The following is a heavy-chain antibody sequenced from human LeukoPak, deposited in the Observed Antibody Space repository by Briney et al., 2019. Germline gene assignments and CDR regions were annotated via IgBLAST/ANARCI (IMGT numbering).Heavy chain of an antibody. V-gene: IGHV3-21*01. CDR1: GFTFSSYS. CDR2: ISSSSSYI. J-gene: IGHJ6*03. CDR3: ATPHSSSRKYYYYYMDV. D-gene: IGHD6-13*01. Sequence: GGSLRLSCAASGFTFSSYSMNWVRQAPGKGLEWVSSISSSSSYIYYADSVKGRFTISRDNAKNSLYLQMNSLRAEDTAVYYCATPHSSSRKYYYYYMDVWGKGTTVTVSS.